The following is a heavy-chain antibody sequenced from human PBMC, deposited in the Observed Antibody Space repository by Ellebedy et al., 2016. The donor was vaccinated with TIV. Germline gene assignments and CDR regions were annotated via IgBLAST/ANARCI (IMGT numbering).Heavy chain of an antibody. CDR3: VKESSQSGSYYDRRGGAFDV. Sequence: GGSLRLXXAASGFTFSGYALSWVRQAPGKGPEWVGVVSGDGGDTYYTVSVRGRFTISRDNSKSTLYLQMNSLRADDTAVYYCVKESSQSGSYYDRRGGAFDVWGQGTMVTVSS. CDR2: VSGDGGDT. V-gene: IGHV3-23*01. CDR1: GFTFSGYA. J-gene: IGHJ3*01. D-gene: IGHD1-26*01.